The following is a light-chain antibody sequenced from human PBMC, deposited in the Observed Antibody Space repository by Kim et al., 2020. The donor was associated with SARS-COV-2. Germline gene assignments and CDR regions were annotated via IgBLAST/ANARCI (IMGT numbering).Light chain of an antibody. CDR2: YDS. CDR3: QVWDTSSVPWV. CDR1: NIGSKS. J-gene: IGLJ3*02. Sequence: SYELTQPPSVSVAPRKTARITCGGNNIGSKSVHWYQQKPGQAPVLVIYYDSDRPSGIPERFYGSYSGNTATLTISRVEDGDEADYYCQVWDTSSVPWVFGRGTQLTVL. V-gene: IGLV3-21*04.